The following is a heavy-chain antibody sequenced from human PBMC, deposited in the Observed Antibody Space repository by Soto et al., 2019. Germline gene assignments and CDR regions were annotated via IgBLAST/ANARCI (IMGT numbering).Heavy chain of an antibody. V-gene: IGHV4-59*01. D-gene: IGHD6-19*01. Sequence: SETLSLTCTVPGGSISSYYWSWIRQAPGKGLEWIGYIYYSGSTNYNPSLKSRVTISVDTSKNQFSLKLSSVTAADTAVYYCARDRGYSSGWYGMDVWGQGTTVTVSS. CDR1: GGSISSYY. CDR3: ARDRGYSSGWYGMDV. J-gene: IGHJ6*02. CDR2: IYYSGST.